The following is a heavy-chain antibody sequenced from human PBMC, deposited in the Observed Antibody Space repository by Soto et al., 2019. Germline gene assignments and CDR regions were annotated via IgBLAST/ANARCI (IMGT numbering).Heavy chain of an antibody. CDR3: AKEGSGCSGGSCYSTYYYYGMDV. CDR1: GFTFSSYA. V-gene: IGHV3-23*01. D-gene: IGHD2-15*01. J-gene: IGHJ6*02. CDR2: ISGSGGST. Sequence: GGSLRLSCAASGFTFSSYAMSWVRQAPGKGLEWVSAISGSGGSTYYADSVKGRFTISRDNSKNTLYLQMNSLRAEDTAVYYCAKEGSGCSGGSCYSTYYYYGMDVWGQGTTVTVSS.